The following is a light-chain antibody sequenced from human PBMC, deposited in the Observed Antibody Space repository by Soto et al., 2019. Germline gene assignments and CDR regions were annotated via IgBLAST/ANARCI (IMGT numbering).Light chain of an antibody. V-gene: IGLV2-14*01. CDR3: SSYTSSSAYV. CDR1: SSGVGGYNY. Sequence: QSVLTQPAPVSGSPGQSITISCTGTSSGVGGYNYVSWYQQHPGKAPKLMIYEVSNRPSGVSNRFSGSKSGNTASLTISGLQAEDEADYYCSSYTSSSAYVFGTGTKVTVL. J-gene: IGLJ1*01. CDR2: EVS.